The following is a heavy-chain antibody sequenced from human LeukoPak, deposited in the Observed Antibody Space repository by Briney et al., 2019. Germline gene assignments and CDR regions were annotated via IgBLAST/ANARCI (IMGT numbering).Heavy chain of an antibody. J-gene: IGHJ4*02. V-gene: IGHV3-48*01. D-gene: IGHD3-10*02. Sequence: GGSLRLSCAASGFTFSSYGMNWVRQAPGKGLEWLSYLSNTGNIHYAQSVKGRFTISRDNAKSSLYLQMDGLRAEDAAVYYCARRGDSPMIGDHWGQGILVTVSS. CDR1: GFTFSSYG. CDR3: ARRGDSPMIGDH. CDR2: LSNTGNI.